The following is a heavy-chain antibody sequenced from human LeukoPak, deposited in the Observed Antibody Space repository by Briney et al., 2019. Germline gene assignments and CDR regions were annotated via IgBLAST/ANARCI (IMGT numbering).Heavy chain of an antibody. D-gene: IGHD3-3*01. CDR2: IYYSGST. CDR1: GGSISSYY. V-gene: IGHV4-59*08. Sequence: SETLSLTCTVSGGSISSYYWSWIRQPPGKGLERIGYIYYSGSTNYNPSLKSRVTISVDTSKNQFSLKLSSVTAADTAVYYCARRAGLTSIYFDYWGQGTLVTVSS. CDR3: ARRAGLTSIYFDY. J-gene: IGHJ4*02.